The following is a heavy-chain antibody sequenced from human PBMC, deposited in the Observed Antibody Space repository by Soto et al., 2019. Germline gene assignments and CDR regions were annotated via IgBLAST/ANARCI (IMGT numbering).Heavy chain of an antibody. CDR3: AGSVSP. CDR1: GGSISSGGYY. J-gene: IGHJ5*01. Sequence: SETLSLPCTVSGGSISSGGYYWTWVRQHPGKGLEWIGYIYYSGGTYYNPSLKSRVTISVDTSKKQFSPKLSSVTSAETAVLYRAGSVSPWARGTLVTVSS. CDR2: IYYSGGT. V-gene: IGHV4-31*03.